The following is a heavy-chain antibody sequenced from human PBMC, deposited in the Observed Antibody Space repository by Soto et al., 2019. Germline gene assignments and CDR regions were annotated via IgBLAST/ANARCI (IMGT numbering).Heavy chain of an antibody. J-gene: IGHJ6*02. D-gene: IGHD3-9*01. V-gene: IGHV1-2*02. CDR1: GYTFTDYY. CDR2: VNPNSGGT. Sequence: QVQLVQSGAEVKKPGASVKVSCKASGYTFTDYYIHWVRQAPGQGLEWMGWVNPNSGGTKYAQKFQGMVTITRDTSIITAYMELSSLRSDDTAVYYCALRHSYGMDVWGQGTTVTVSS. CDR3: ALRHSYGMDV.